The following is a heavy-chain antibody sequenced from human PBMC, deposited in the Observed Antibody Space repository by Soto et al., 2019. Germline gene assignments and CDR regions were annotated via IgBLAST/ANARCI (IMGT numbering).Heavy chain of an antibody. Sequence: SETLSLTCTVSGGSISSGGYYWSWIRQHPGKGLEWIGYIYYSGSTYYNPSLKSRVTISVDTSKNQFSLKLSSVTAADTAVYYCARENTNLPFGGYFDYWGQGTLVTVSS. CDR2: IYYSGST. J-gene: IGHJ4*02. D-gene: IGHD2-8*01. CDR1: GGSISSGGYY. V-gene: IGHV4-31*03. CDR3: ARENTNLPFGGYFDY.